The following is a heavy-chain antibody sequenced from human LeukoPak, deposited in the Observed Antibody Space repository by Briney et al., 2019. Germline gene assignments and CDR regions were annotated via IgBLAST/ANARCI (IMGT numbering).Heavy chain of an antibody. CDR2: IYYSGST. CDR1: GGSISSYY. V-gene: IGHV4-59*01. CDR3: ARHIAARLASGYYYYMDV. D-gene: IGHD6-6*01. Sequence: SETLSLTCTVSGGSISSYYWTWLRQPPGEGLEYIGFIYYSGSTKYNPSLTSRVTMSLDTSKNQFSLKLTSVTAADTAVYYCARHIAARLASGYYYYMDVWGKGTTVTVSS. J-gene: IGHJ6*03.